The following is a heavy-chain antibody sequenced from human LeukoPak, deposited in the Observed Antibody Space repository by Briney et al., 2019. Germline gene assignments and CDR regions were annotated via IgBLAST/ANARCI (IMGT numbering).Heavy chain of an antibody. D-gene: IGHD2-15*01. CDR2: ISYDGSNK. CDR3: ARIEGGFGFDY. V-gene: IGHV3-30-3*01. CDR1: GFSFSGYG. J-gene: IGHJ4*02. Sequence: GGSLRLSCAASGFSFSGYGMHWVRQAPGKGLEWVALISYDGSNKDYADSVKDRFTISRDNSKNTLYLQMDSLRVEDTAVYYCARIEGGFGFDYWGQGTLVTVSS.